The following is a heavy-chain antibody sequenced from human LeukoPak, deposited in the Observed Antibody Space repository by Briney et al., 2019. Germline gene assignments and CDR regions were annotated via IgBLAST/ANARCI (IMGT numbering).Heavy chain of an antibody. CDR3: ASGGAILTGFGY. CDR2: ISSSSSYI. D-gene: IGHD3-9*01. Sequence: PGGSLRLSCAASGFTFSSYSMNWVRQAPGKGLEWVSSISSSSSYIYYADSVKGRFTISRDNAKNSLYLQMNSLRAEDTAVYYCASGGAILTGFGYWGQGTLVTVSS. V-gene: IGHV3-21*01. J-gene: IGHJ4*02. CDR1: GFTFSSYS.